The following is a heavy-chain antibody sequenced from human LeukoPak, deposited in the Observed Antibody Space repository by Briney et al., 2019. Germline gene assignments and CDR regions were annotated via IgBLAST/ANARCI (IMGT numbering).Heavy chain of an antibody. J-gene: IGHJ2*01. Sequence: SETLSLTCTVSGGSISSYSWSWIRQPPGKGLEWIGYIYYSGGTNYNPSLKSRVTISLDTSKNQFSLKLNSVTAADTAVYYCAREGFYRYHGSGSYDYWYFDLWGRGTLVTVFS. CDR1: GGSISSYS. CDR3: AREGFYRYHGSGSYDYWYFDL. CDR2: IYYSGGT. D-gene: IGHD3-10*01. V-gene: IGHV4-59*01.